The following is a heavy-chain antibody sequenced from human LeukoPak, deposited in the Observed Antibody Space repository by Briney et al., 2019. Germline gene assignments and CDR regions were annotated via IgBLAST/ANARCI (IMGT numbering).Heavy chain of an antibody. J-gene: IGHJ4*02. CDR3: ARGMGEFDY. CDR1: GGSISSNY. CDR2: IYYSGTT. Sequence: SETLSLTCTVSGGSISSNYWSWIRQPPGKGLEWIGYIYYSGTTNYNPSLKSRVSMSVDTSKTQFSLKLSSVSAADTAVYYCARGMGEFDYWGQGTLVTVSS. D-gene: IGHD3-16*01. V-gene: IGHV4-59*08.